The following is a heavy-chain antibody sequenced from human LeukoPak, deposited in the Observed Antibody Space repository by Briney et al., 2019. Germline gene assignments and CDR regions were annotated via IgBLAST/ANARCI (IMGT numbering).Heavy chain of an antibody. Sequence: PGESLKISCKGSGYSFTSYWIGWVRQMPGKGLEWMGIIYPGDSDTRYSPSFQAQVTISADKSISTAYRQLTSLKASDTAMYYCAIRTGMAVDYWGQGTLVTVSS. CDR2: IYPGDSDT. CDR1: GYSFTSYW. V-gene: IGHV5-51*01. D-gene: IGHD1-14*01. J-gene: IGHJ4*02. CDR3: AIRTGMAVDY.